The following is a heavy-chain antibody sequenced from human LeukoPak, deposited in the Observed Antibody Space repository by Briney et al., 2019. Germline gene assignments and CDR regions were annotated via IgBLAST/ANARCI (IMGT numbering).Heavy chain of an antibody. CDR2: ISESGGTT. J-gene: IGHJ4*02. Sequence: GGSLRLTCAASGFTSSSYAMNWVRQAPGKGLEWVSSISESGGTTDYADSVKGRFTISRDNSKNMLYLQMNSLRAEDTAVYYCAKPHFDYWGQGTLVTVSS. V-gene: IGHV3-23*01. CDR3: AKPHFDY. CDR1: GFTSSSYA.